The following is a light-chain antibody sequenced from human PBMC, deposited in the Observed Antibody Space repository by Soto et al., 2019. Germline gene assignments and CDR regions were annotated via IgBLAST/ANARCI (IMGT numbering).Light chain of an antibody. CDR1: QSISSY. J-gene: IGKJ4*01. CDR2: AAS. V-gene: IGKV1-39*01. Sequence: DIQMTQSPSSMSASVGDRVTITCRASQSISSYLNWYQQKPGKAPKLLIYAASSLQSGVPSTFSGSGSGTDFTLTISSLQPEDFATYYCQQTNSFPLTFGGGTKVDIK. CDR3: QQTNSFPLT.